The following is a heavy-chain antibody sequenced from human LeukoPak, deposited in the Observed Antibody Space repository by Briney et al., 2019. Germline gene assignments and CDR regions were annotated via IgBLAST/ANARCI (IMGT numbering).Heavy chain of an antibody. V-gene: IGHV1-24*01. Sequence: ASVKVSCKVSGYTLTELSMHWVRQAPGKGLEWMGGFDPEGGETIYAQKFQGRVTMTEDISTDTAYMELSSLRSEDTAVYYCCATVTHYYYYGMDVWGQGTTVTVSS. J-gene: IGHJ6*02. CDR1: GYTLTELS. D-gene: IGHD4-11*01. CDR3: CATVTHYYYYGMDV. CDR2: FDPEGGET.